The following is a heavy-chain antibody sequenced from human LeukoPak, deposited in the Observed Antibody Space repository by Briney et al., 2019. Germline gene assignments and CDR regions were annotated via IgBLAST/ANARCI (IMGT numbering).Heavy chain of an antibody. Sequence: SETLSLTCTVSGGSISSSSLYWNWIRQPPGKGPGWIGSIYYTGTTYYNPSLKSRVTISVDTSRNQFSLKVSSVTAADTAVYYCATSLKGANWFDPWGQGTLVTVSS. CDR2: IYYTGTT. D-gene: IGHD3-16*01. J-gene: IGHJ5*02. CDR3: ATSLKGANWFDP. CDR1: GGSISSSSLY. V-gene: IGHV4-39*01.